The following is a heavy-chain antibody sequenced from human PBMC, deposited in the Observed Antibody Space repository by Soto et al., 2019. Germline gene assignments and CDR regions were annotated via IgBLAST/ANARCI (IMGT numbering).Heavy chain of an antibody. J-gene: IGHJ4*02. CDR1: GFSLSTSGVG. D-gene: IGHD5-18*01. CDR3: AHTSIAIQLWLHFDY. V-gene: IGHV2-5*01. CDR2: IYWNDDK. Sequence: SGPTLVNPTQTLTLTRTFSGFSLSTSGVGVGWIRQPPGKALEWLALIYWNDDKRYSPSLKSRLTITKDTSKNQVVLTMTNMDPVDTATYYCAHTSIAIQLWLHFDYWGQGTLVTVSS.